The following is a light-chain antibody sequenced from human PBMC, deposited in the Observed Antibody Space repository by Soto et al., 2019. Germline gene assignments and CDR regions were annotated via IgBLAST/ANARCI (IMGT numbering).Light chain of an antibody. Sequence: DIQMTQSPSTLSASVGDRVTITCRASQSISSWLAWYQEKPGKAPKLLIYDASSLGSGVPSRFSGSGSGTDFTLTISSLQPEDFATYYCQQANSFPPTFGQGTRLEIK. CDR3: QQANSFPPT. CDR1: QSISSW. CDR2: DAS. J-gene: IGKJ5*01. V-gene: IGKV1-5*01.